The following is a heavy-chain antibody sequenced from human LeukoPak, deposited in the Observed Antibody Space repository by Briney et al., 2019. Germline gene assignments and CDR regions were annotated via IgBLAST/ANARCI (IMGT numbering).Heavy chain of an antibody. J-gene: IGHJ3*02. CDR1: GFTFSSYW. V-gene: IGHV3-74*01. CDR3: ARGVVVVVPAAMYGVDAFDI. CDR2: INTDGSST. Sequence: GGSLRLSCAASGFTFSSYWMHWVRQAPGKGLVWVSRINTDGSSTSYADSVKGRFTISRDNSKNTLYLQMNSLRAEDTAVYYCARGVVVVVPAAMYGVDAFDIWGQGTMVTVSS. D-gene: IGHD2-2*01.